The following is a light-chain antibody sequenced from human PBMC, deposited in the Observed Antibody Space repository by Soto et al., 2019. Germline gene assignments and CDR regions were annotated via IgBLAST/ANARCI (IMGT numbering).Light chain of an antibody. Sequence: EIVLTQSPCTLSLSPWERSTLSFKASQPVPSSYLAWYQQISGQTPRLLIYGASSRATGIPDRFSGSGSGTDFTLTISRLEPEDFAVYYCQQYGSSVWKFGQGTKVDIK. CDR3: QQYGSSVWK. CDR2: GAS. CDR1: QPVPSSY. V-gene: IGKV3-20*01. J-gene: IGKJ1*01.